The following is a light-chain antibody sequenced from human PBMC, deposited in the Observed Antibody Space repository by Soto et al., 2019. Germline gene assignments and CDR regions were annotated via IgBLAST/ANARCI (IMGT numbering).Light chain of an antibody. CDR3: NSYTTSNTFV. V-gene: IGLV2-14*03. Sequence: VLTQPASVSGSPGQAITVSCSGTSSDIGAHNFVSWYQQHPGKAPKLIIYEVINRPSGVSDRFSGSKSGNTASLTISGLQSEDEADYYCNSYTTSNTFVFXSGTKVTVL. CDR2: EVI. J-gene: IGLJ1*01. CDR1: SSDIGAHNF.